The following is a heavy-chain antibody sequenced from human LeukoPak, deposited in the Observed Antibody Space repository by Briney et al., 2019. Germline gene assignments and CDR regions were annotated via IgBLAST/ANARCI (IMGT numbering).Heavy chain of an antibody. CDR3: ASLIYGSGSYYSDFDY. CDR2: ISYDGSNK. Sequence: GGSLRLSCAASAFSLNAYNMNWFRQAPGKGLEWVAVISYDGSNKYYADSVKGRFTISRDNSKNTLYLQMNSLRAEDTAVYYCASLIYGSGSYYSDFDYWGQGTLVTVSS. J-gene: IGHJ4*02. D-gene: IGHD3-10*01. CDR1: AFSLNAYN. V-gene: IGHV3-30-3*01.